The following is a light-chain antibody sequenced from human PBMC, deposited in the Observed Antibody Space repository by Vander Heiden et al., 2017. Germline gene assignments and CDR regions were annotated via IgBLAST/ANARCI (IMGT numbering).Light chain of an antibody. CDR2: EVT. Sequence: QSALTHPPAASGTPGQSVTSSCSGTSRDVGSYNYVPWSQQHPGTAPNLMLYEVTKRPSGVPYRFFCSKSGNTASLTVSGLQAEDEADYYCSSYAGSNSLVFSGGTKLAVL. V-gene: IGLV2-8*01. CDR1: SRDVGSYNY. J-gene: IGLJ2*01. CDR3: SSYAGSNSLV.